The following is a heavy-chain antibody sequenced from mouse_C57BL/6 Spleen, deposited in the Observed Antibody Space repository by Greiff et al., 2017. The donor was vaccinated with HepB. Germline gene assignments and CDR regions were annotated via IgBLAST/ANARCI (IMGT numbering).Heavy chain of an antibody. CDR2: INPSNGGT. J-gene: IGHJ2*01. CDR3: ARWESFDY. CDR1: GYTFTSYW. D-gene: IGHD4-1*01. Sequence: VQLQESGTELVKPGASVKLSCKASGYTFTSYWMHWVKQRPGQGLEWIGNINPSNGGTKYNEKFKGKATLTVDKSSSTAYMPLSRLTSEDSAVYYCARWESFDYWGQGTTLTVSS. V-gene: IGHV1-53*01.